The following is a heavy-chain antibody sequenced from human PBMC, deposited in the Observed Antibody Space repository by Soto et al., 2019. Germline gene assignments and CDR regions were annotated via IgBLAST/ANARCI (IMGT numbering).Heavy chain of an antibody. J-gene: IGHJ3*02. CDR1: GYTFTSYG. CDR2: ISAYNGNT. D-gene: IGHD3-3*01. CDR3: ARGGYYDFWSGYYADDAFDI. Sequence: QVQLVQSGAEVKKPGASVKVSCKASGYTFTSYGISWVRQAPGQGLEWMGWISAYNGNTNYAQKLQGRVTMTTDTSTSTAYMELRSLRSDHTAVYYCARGGYYDFWSGYYADDAFDIWGQGTMVTFSS. V-gene: IGHV1-18*01.